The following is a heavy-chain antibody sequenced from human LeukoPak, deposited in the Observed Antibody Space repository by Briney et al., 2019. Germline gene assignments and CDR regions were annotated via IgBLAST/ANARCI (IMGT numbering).Heavy chain of an antibody. CDR3: AREDPQTTVPEGMDV. V-gene: IGHV4-59*01. CDR2: IYYSGTT. Sequence: SETLSLTCTVSGGSISYYYWSWIRQSPGKGLEGIGYIYYSGTTNYNPSLKSRVTISVDTSKNQFSLQLRSVTAADTAVYYCAREDPQTTVPEGMDVWGQGTTVTVSS. J-gene: IGHJ6*02. CDR1: GGSISYYY. D-gene: IGHD4-17*01.